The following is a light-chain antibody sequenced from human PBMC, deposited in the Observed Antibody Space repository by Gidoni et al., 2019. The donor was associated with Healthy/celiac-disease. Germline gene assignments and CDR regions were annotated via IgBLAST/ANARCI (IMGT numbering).Light chain of an antibody. V-gene: IGKV3-11*01. CDR1: QRDSSY. CDR2: DAP. CDR3: QQRSNWRRGFT. Sequence: ESVLTQSPATLSLSPGERATLSCRDSQRDSSYLAWYPQKPGQAPRLLIYDAPNRATGSPARFSGSGSGTDFSFTLTSRGPEDFAVYYCQQRSNWRRGFTFGPGTKVEIK. J-gene: IGKJ3*01.